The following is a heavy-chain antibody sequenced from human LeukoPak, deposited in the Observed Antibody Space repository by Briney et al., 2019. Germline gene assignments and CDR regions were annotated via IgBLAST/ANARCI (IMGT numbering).Heavy chain of an antibody. CDR2: IYPDDSDT. Sequence: GESLKISFKGSGXIFTHYWIGWVRQEPGKGLEWMGIIYPDDSDTRYSPSFQGQVTISADKSINTAFLQWSSLKASDSAIYYCARLYYSASGYPDYWGQGTLVTVSS. CDR1: GXIFTHYW. V-gene: IGHV5-51*01. CDR3: ARLYYSASGYPDY. D-gene: IGHD3-22*01. J-gene: IGHJ4*02.